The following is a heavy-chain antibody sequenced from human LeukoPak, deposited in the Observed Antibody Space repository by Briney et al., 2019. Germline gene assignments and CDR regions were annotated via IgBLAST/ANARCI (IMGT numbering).Heavy chain of an antibody. Sequence: SETLSLTCTVYGGSFNDYYWTWIRQSPGKGLEWIGEIIHSGRTNYNPSLGSRVSLSVDTSKNQFSLKLTSVTAADTAVYFCARGFLVKVYAAFDHWGQGTLVTVSS. J-gene: IGHJ4*02. CDR1: GGSFNDYY. V-gene: IGHV4-34*01. CDR2: IIHSGRT. D-gene: IGHD2-8*01. CDR3: ARGFLVKVYAAFDH.